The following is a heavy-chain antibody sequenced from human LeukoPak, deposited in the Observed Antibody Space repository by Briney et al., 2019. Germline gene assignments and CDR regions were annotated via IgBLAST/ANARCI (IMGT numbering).Heavy chain of an antibody. CDR2: IYYSGST. J-gene: IGHJ4*02. D-gene: IGHD3/OR15-3a*01. CDR3: ARHRGTGPTGDLDY. V-gene: IGHV4-59*08. Sequence: SETLSLTRAVSGGSISSYYWSWIRQPPGKGLEWIGYIYYSGSTTYNPSLKSRATISVAKSTNQISLKLSSVTAEDTAVYYFARHRGTGPTGDLDYWGQGTLVPVSS. CDR1: GGSISSYY.